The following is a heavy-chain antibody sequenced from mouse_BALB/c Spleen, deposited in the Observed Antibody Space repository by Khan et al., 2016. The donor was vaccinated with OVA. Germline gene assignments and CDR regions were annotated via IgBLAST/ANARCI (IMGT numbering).Heavy chain of an antibody. D-gene: IGHD2-13*01. CDR2: INPYNDGT. J-gene: IGHJ3*01. V-gene: IGHV1S136*01. CDR1: GYTFTTYI. CDR3: ARKGYGDYDSVFAY. Sequence: VQLQQPGPELVKPGASVKMSCKASGYTFTTYILYWVNQKPGQGLEWIGYINPYNDGTKYNEKFKGKATLTSDKSSSTAYMELSSLTSEDSAVYYCARKGYGDYDSVFAYWGQGTLVTVSA.